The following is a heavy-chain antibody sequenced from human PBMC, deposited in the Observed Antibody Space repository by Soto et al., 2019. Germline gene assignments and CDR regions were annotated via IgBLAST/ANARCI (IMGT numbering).Heavy chain of an antibody. CDR2: INSDGSST. V-gene: IGHV3-74*01. J-gene: IGHJ4*02. Sequence: GGSLRLSCAASGFTFSSYWMHWVRQAPGKGLVWVSRINSDGSSTSYADSVKGRFTISRDNAKNTLYLQMNSLRAEDTAVYYCAREGLWFGELLGPDYWGQGTLVTVSS. CDR3: AREGLWFGELLGPDY. CDR1: GFTFSSYW. D-gene: IGHD3-10*01.